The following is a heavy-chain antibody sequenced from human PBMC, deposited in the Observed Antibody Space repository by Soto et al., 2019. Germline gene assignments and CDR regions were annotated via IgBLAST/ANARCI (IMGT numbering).Heavy chain of an antibody. J-gene: IGHJ4*02. CDR2: IYYSGST. Sequence: QLQLQESGPGLVKPSETLSLTCTVSGGSISSSSYYWGWIRQPPGKGLEWFGSIYYSGSTYYNPSLKSRVTISVHTYKNQLSLKLSSVTAADTAVYYCAVEMRLRVYWGQGTLVTVSS. CDR3: AVEMRLRVY. V-gene: IGHV4-39*01. CDR1: GGSISSSSYY.